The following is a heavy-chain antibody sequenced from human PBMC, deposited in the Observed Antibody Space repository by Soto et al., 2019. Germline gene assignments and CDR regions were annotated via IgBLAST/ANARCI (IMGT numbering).Heavy chain of an antibody. Sequence: GGSLRLSCAASGFIFTNYAMNWVRQAPGKGLEWVSVIGGRGNSAYYADSVQGRFTISRDNSKNTLSLQMSSPTADDTAIYYCVREGRGSFDFWGRGTMVTVSS. V-gene: IGHV3-23*01. CDR2: IGGRGNSA. CDR1: GFIFTNYA. D-gene: IGHD5-12*01. CDR3: VREGRGSFDF. J-gene: IGHJ3*01.